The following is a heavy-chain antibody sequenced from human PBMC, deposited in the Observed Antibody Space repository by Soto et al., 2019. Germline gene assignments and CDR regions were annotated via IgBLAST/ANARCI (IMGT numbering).Heavy chain of an antibody. CDR3: SRDVVVGAKALNY. CDR1: GFTFSNYW. CDR2: IKEDGSEK. Sequence: GGSLRLSCAASGFTFSNYWMTWVRQAPGKGLEWVANIKEDGSEKHYVDSVKGRFTISRDNAKNSLYLQMNSLRVEDTAVYFCSRDVVVGAKALNYWGHGALVTVSS. D-gene: IGHD2-15*01. J-gene: IGHJ4*01. V-gene: IGHV3-7*01.